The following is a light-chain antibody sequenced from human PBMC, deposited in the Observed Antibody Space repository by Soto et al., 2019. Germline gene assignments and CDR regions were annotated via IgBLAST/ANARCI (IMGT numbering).Light chain of an antibody. J-gene: IGKJ4*01. CDR2: AAS. CDR1: QSISPY. CDR3: QKYNSAPLT. V-gene: IGKV1-27*01. Sequence: DIQMTQSPSPLSVSVGDRATISCRASQSISPYLAWFHQKPGKVPKLLIYAASTLQPGIPSRFSGSGSGTDFTLTISSLQPEDVATYYCQKYNSAPLTFGRGTKVDIK.